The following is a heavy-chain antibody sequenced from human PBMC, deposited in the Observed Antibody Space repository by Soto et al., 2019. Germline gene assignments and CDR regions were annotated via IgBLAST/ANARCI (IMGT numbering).Heavy chain of an antibody. CDR2: VSPSGTT. V-gene: IGHV4-31*03. Sequence: QVQLQESGPGLVKPSQTLSLTCTVSGDSISVGYYWSWIRQHPGKGLEWIGYVSPSGTTYYNPSXXXRXSXXXDXSXXXXXXEXSSVTAAXTAXYYCARDRGSYGMDVWGQGTTVTVSS. CDR1: GDSISVGYY. CDR3: ARDRGSYGMDV. J-gene: IGHJ6*02.